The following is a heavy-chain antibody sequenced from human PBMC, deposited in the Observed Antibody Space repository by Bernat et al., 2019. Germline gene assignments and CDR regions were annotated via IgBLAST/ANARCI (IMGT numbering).Heavy chain of an antibody. V-gene: IGHV3-74*01. CDR3: ARDGPSTYGDDAFDI. D-gene: IGHD4-17*01. Sequence: EVQLVESGGGLVQPGGSLRLSCAASGFTFSSYWMHWVRQAPGKGLVWVSRINSDGSSTSYADSGKGRFTISRDNAKNTLYLQMNSLRAEDTAVYYCARDGPSTYGDDAFDIWGQGTMVTVSS. CDR2: INSDGSST. J-gene: IGHJ3*02. CDR1: GFTFSSYW.